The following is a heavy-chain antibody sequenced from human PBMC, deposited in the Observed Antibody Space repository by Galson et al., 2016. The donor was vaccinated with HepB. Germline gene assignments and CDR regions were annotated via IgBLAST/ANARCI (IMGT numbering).Heavy chain of an antibody. J-gene: IGHJ4*02. CDR1: GFTFITYS. CDR2: ISSSSSFI. D-gene: IGHD6-6*01. V-gene: IGHV3-21*01. CDR3: AREVDPGRQLVRRHSFDY. Sequence: SLRLSCAPSGFTFITYSMNWVRQAPGRGLEWVSSISSSSSFIYYADSVKGRFTISRDNAKNSLYLQMNSLRAEDTAVYYCAREVDPGRQLVRRHSFDYWGQGTLVTVSS.